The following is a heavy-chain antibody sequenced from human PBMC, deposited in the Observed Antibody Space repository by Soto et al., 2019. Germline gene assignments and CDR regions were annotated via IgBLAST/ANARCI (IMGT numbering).Heavy chain of an antibody. V-gene: IGHV1-8*02. Sequence: ASVKVSCKASGYTFTSYDINWVRQATGQGLEWMGWMNPNSGNTGYAQKFQGRVTMTRNTSISTAYMELSSLRSEDTAVYYCARGLTAARPYPRPNPIDYWGQGALVTVSS. D-gene: IGHD6-6*01. CDR3: ARGLTAARPYPRPNPIDY. CDR1: GYTFTSYD. J-gene: IGHJ4*02. CDR2: MNPNSGNT.